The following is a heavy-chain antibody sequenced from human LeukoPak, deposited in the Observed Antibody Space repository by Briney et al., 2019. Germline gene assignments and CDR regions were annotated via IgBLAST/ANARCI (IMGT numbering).Heavy chain of an antibody. D-gene: IGHD6-13*01. CDR3: ARMCGGYSSSWYVCPADDFDY. J-gene: IGHJ4*02. CDR2: ISAYNGNT. V-gene: IGHV1-18*01. Sequence: ASVNVSCKASGYTFTSYGISWVRQAPGQGLEWMGWISAYNGNTNYAQKLQGRVTMTTDTSTSTAYMELRSLRSDDTAVYYCARMCGGYSSSWYVCPADDFDYWGQGTLVTVSS. CDR1: GYTFTSYG.